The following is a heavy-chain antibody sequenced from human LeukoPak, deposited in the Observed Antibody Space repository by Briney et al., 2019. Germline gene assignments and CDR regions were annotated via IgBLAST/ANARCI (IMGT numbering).Heavy chain of an antibody. Sequence: PGGSLRLSCAASGFTFSSYWMHWVRQAPGKGLVWVSRINSDGSSTSYADSVKGRFTISRDNAKNTLYLQMNSLRAEDTALYYCARALGYCSGGSCSQTWYFDLWGRGTLVTVSS. D-gene: IGHD2-15*01. CDR2: INSDGSST. CDR1: GFTFSSYW. V-gene: IGHV3-74*01. CDR3: ARALGYCSGGSCSQTWYFDL. J-gene: IGHJ2*01.